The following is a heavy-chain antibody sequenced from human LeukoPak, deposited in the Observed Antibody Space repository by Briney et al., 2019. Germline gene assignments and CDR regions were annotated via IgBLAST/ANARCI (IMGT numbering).Heavy chain of an antibody. CDR2: INSDGST. J-gene: IGHJ3*02. Sequence: GGSLRLSCAASGFTFSSYWMHWVRQAPGKGLVWVSRINSDGSTYYADSVKGRFTISRDILKNTLYLQMNSLRVDDTAIYYCARDSEQQLVLGAFDIWGQGTMVTVSS. D-gene: IGHD6-13*01. V-gene: IGHV3-74*01. CDR3: ARDSEQQLVLGAFDI. CDR1: GFTFSSYW.